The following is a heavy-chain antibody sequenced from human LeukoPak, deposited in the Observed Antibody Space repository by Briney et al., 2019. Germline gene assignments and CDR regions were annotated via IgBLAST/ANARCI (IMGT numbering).Heavy chain of an antibody. CDR2: IKSKTDGGTT. Sequence: PGGSLRLSCAASGFTFSNAWMSWVRQAPGKGLEWVGRIKSKTDGGTTDYAAPVKGRFTISRDDSKNTLYLQMNSLKTEDTAVYYCTTQLAVTTFNWFDPWGQGTLVTVSS. D-gene: IGHD4-17*01. CDR1: GFTFSNAW. CDR3: TTQLAVTTFNWFDP. J-gene: IGHJ5*02. V-gene: IGHV3-15*01.